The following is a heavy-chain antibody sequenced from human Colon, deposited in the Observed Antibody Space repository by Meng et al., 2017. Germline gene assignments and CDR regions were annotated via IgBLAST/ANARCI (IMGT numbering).Heavy chain of an antibody. CDR2: IYYSGST. V-gene: IGHV4-31*01. Sequence: QPQEECPGLVKPSQTLSHTCTVSGGSISTGGYYWSWIRPLPGKGLEWIGYIYYSGSTYYNPSLRSLVSISVDTSKNQFSLRLTSVTAADTAVYYCARVRRSGDDFDYWGQGTLVTVSS. J-gene: IGHJ4*02. D-gene: IGHD1-26*01. CDR1: GGSISTGGYY. CDR3: ARVRRSGDDFDY.